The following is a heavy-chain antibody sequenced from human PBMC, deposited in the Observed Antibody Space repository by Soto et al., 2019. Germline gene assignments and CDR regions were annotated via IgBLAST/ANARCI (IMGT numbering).Heavy chain of an antibody. D-gene: IGHD5-12*01. V-gene: IGHV1-2*04. J-gene: IGHJ6*03. CDR1: GYTFTGYY. Sequence: QVQLVQSGAEVKKPGASVKVSCKASGYTFTGYYMHWVRQAPGQGLEWMGWISPNSGGTNYAQKLQGWVTMPRDTSISTAYMELSRLRSDDTAVYYCARDLNPSYSGYDSSYYMAVWGKGTTVTVSS. CDR3: ARDLNPSYSGYDSSYYMAV. CDR2: ISPNSGGT.